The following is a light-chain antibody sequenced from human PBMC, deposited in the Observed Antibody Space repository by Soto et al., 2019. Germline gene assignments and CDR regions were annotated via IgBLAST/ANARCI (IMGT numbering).Light chain of an antibody. CDR3: QQRADWPSIT. CDR1: QSVSIY. V-gene: IGKV3-11*01. Sequence: VFPHSPSPPPSPPPARTILSFRASQSVSIYVAWYQQKPGRAPRLLIYDASNRATGVPVRFSGSGSGTDFTLTISTLEPEDFAVYYCQQRADWPSITFGQGTRLEIK. CDR2: DAS. J-gene: IGKJ5*01.